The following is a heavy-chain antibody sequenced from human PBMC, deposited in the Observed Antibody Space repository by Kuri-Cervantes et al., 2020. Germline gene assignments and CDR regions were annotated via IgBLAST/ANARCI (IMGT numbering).Heavy chain of an antibody. CDR1: GFTFSSYD. V-gene: IGHV3-21*03. D-gene: IGHD4-17*01. J-gene: IGHJ3*02. CDR2: ISSSSSYI. CDR3: TTDYEANGDDDFFDI. Sequence: GGSLRLSCAASGFTFSSYDMHWVRQATGKGLEWVSSISSSSSYIHYADSVKGRFTISRDNAKNSLYLQMNSLKTEDTAVYYCTTDYEANGDDDFFDIWGQGTMVTVSS.